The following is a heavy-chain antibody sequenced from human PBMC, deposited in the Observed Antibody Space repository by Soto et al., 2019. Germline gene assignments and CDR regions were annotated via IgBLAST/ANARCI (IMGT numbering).Heavy chain of an antibody. D-gene: IGHD2-15*01. Sequence: GESLKISCKGSGYSFTSYWIGWVRQMPGKGPEWMGIIYPGDSDTRYSPSFQGQVTISADKSISTAYLQWSSLKASDTAMYYCARWHCSGGSCYPGVGAFDIWGQGTMVTVSS. V-gene: IGHV5-51*01. CDR2: IYPGDSDT. CDR1: GYSFTSYW. J-gene: IGHJ3*02. CDR3: ARWHCSGGSCYPGVGAFDI.